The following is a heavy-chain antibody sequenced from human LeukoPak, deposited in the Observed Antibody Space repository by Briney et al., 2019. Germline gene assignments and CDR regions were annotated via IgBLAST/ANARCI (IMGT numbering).Heavy chain of an antibody. D-gene: IGHD3-10*01. J-gene: IGHJ4*02. V-gene: IGHV3-48*04. CDR1: GFTFSSYS. CDR2: ISGSSSTI. CDR3: AKEGVRGVIITFSDY. Sequence: GGSLRLSCAASGFTFSSYSMNWVRQAPGKGLEWVSYISGSSSTIYYADSVKGRFTVSRDNAQNSLYLQMISLRAEDTAVYYCAKEGVRGVIITFSDYWGQGTLVTVSS.